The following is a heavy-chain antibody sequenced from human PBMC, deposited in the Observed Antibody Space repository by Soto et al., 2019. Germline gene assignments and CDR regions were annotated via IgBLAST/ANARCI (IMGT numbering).Heavy chain of an antibody. J-gene: IGHJ4*02. CDR3: GGEDRVWCGGCHDY. V-gene: IGHV1-3*01. CDR2: INAGNGNT. CDR1: GYTFTSYA. Sequence: QVQLVQSGAEVKKPGASVKVSCKASGYTFTSYAMHWVRQAPGQRLEWMGWINAGNGNTKYSQKFQGRVTITRDTSASTGYVELGRLRSEDTGVYGCGGEDRVWCGGCHDYWGQGTLVTVSS. D-gene: IGHD6-19*01.